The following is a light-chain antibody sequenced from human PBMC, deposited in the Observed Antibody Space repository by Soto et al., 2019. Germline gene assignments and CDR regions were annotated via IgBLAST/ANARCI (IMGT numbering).Light chain of an antibody. CDR1: QGIRND. J-gene: IGKJ2*01. Sequence: DTQMTQSPSSLSASVGDRVTITCRASQGIRNDLAWYQQMPGRAPKRLIYAASSLQGGVPSRFSGSGSGREFTLTINSLQAEDFATYYCLQHNSYPYTFGQGTKLEIK. CDR3: LQHNSYPYT. CDR2: AAS. V-gene: IGKV1-17*01.